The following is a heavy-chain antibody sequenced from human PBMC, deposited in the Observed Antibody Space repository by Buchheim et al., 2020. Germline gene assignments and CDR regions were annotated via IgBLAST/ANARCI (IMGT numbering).Heavy chain of an antibody. CDR1: GGSISSYY. V-gene: IGHV4-59*01. CDR2: IYYSGST. Sequence: QVQLQQWGAGLLKPSETLSLTCTVSGGSISSYYWSWIRQPPGKGLEWIGYIYYSGSTNYTPSLKSRVSISVDTSKSQFSLKLSSVTAADTAVYYWARGAYCSGGSCYFHYYYGMDVWGQGTT. D-gene: IGHD2-15*01. CDR3: ARGAYCSGGSCYFHYYYGMDV. J-gene: IGHJ6*02.